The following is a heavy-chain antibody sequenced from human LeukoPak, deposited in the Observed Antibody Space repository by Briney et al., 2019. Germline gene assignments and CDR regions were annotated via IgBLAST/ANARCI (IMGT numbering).Heavy chain of an antibody. Sequence: ASVKVSCTASGYTFTGYYMHWVRQAPGQGLEWMGWINPNSGGTNYAQKFQGRVTMTRDTSISTAYMELSRLRSDDTAVYYCARMVYYGSGSSHWGQGTLVTVSS. V-gene: IGHV1-2*02. CDR2: INPNSGGT. CDR3: ARMVYYGSGSSH. CDR1: GYTFTGYY. J-gene: IGHJ4*02. D-gene: IGHD3-10*01.